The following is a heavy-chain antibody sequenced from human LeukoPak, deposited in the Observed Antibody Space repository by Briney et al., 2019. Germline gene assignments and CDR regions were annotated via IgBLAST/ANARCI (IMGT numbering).Heavy chain of an antibody. D-gene: IGHD3-22*01. CDR2: TSASGGRT. CDR1: GLSFSSYA. J-gene: IGHJ4*02. V-gene: IGHV3-23*01. Sequence: GGSLRLSCAASGLSFSSYAMSWVRQAPGKGLEWVSATSASGGRTYYTDSVKGRFTISRDNSKNTLYLQMNSLRAEDTAVYYCAKDRIPTSGWESDYWGQGTLVTVSS. CDR3: AKDRIPTSGWESDY.